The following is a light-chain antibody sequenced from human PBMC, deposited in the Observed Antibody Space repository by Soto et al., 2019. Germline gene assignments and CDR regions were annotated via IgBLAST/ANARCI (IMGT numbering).Light chain of an antibody. CDR1: QSVSSSY. CDR2: GAS. J-gene: IGKJ1*01. CDR3: QQYGSSPRT. Sequence: DIVLTQSPATLSLSPGERATLSCRASQSVSSSYLAWYQQKPGQAPRLLIYGASSRATGIPDRFSGSGSGTDFTLTISRLEPEDFAVYYRQQYGSSPRTFGQGTKVDIK. V-gene: IGKV3-20*01.